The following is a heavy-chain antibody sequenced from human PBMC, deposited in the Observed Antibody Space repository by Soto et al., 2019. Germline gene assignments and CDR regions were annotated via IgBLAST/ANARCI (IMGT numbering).Heavy chain of an antibody. CDR1: GFTFSSYS. J-gene: IGHJ4*02. Sequence: VGSLRLSCAASGFTFSSYSMNWVRQAPGKGLEWVSSISSSSSYIYYADSVKGRFTISRDNAKNSLYLQMNSLRAEDTAVYYCARGPYGDYANFDYWGQGTLVTVSS. CDR3: ARGPYGDYANFDY. V-gene: IGHV3-21*01. D-gene: IGHD4-17*01. CDR2: ISSSSSYI.